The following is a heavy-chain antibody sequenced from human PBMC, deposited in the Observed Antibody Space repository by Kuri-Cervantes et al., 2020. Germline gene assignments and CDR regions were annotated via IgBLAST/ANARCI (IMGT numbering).Heavy chain of an antibody. Sequence: SVKVSCKASGGTFSSYAISWVRQAPGQGLEWMGGTIPIFGTANYAQKFQERVTITRDMSTSTAYMELSSLRSEDTAVYYCAAGDRYSYGYFDYWGQGTLVTVSS. CDR2: TIPIFGTA. V-gene: IGHV1-69*05. J-gene: IGHJ4*02. CDR1: GGTFSSYA. CDR3: AAGDRYSYGYFDY. D-gene: IGHD5-18*01.